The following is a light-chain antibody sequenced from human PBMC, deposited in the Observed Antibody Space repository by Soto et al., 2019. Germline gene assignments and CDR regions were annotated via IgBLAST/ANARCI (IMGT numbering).Light chain of an antibody. Sequence: QSVLTQPRSVSGSPGQSVSISCTGTNNDVGVYNYVSWYQQQLGKAPKLLIYDVTKRPSGVPPRFSGSKSANTASLTISGLQAADEADYYCNSYAGGLVLFGGGTKVTV. CDR1: NNDVGVYNY. CDR3: NSYAGGLVL. J-gene: IGLJ2*01. CDR2: DVT. V-gene: IGLV2-11*01.